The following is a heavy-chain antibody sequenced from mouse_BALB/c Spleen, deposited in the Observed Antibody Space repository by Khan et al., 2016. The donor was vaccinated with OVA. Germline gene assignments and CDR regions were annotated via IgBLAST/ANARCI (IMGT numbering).Heavy chain of an antibody. V-gene: IGHV3-2*02. CDR1: GYSITSDYA. D-gene: IGHD4-1*01. Sequence: EVQLQESGPGLVKPSQSLSLTCTVTGYSITSDYAWNWIRQFPGNKLEWMGYISYSGSTTYNPSLKSRISITRDTSKDQFFLQLKSVTSEDTATYYCASELGLYYALDYWGQGTSVTVSS. CDR3: ASELGLYYALDY. J-gene: IGHJ4*01. CDR2: ISYSGST.